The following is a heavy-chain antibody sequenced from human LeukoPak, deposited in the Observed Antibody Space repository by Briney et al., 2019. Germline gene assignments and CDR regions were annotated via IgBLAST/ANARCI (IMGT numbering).Heavy chain of an antibody. D-gene: IGHD2-15*01. CDR3: ARLGYCSGGSCYYYYYMDV. CDR2: IYDSENT. V-gene: IGHV4-39*07. CDR1: GGYISSSSYY. J-gene: IGHJ6*03. Sequence: SETLSLTCTVSGGYISSSSYYWGWIRQPPGKGLEWIGSIYDSENTYYNLSLKSRVTISVDTSKNQFSLKLSSVTAADTAVYYCARLGYCSGGSCYYYYYMDVWGKGTTVTVSS.